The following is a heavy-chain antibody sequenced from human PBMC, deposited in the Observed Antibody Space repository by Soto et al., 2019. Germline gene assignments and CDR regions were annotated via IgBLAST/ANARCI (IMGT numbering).Heavy chain of an antibody. Sequence: PGGSLRLSCAASAVTSGSSFRDFWMTWVRQGPGKGLEWVASIKPDGSEKYYVDSVKGRFTISRDNAKSSLSLQMNSLRAEDTAVYYCTRGHYNNFLGGEGTLVTVSS. CDR2: IKPDGSEK. J-gene: IGHJ4*02. V-gene: IGHV3-7*01. CDR3: TRGHYNNFL. D-gene: IGHD4-4*01. CDR1: AVTSGSSFRDFW.